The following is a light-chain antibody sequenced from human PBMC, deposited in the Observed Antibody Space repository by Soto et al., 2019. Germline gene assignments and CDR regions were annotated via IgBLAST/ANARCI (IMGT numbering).Light chain of an antibody. CDR1: SGHSSYA. CDR2: LNSDGSH. Sequence: VLTQSPSASASLGASVKLTCTLSSGHSSYAIAWHQQQPEKGPRYLMKLNSDGSHSKGDGIPDRFSGSSSGAERYLTISSLQSEDEADYYCQTWGTGIQVFGGGTKLTV. CDR3: QTWGTGIQV. V-gene: IGLV4-69*01. J-gene: IGLJ3*02.